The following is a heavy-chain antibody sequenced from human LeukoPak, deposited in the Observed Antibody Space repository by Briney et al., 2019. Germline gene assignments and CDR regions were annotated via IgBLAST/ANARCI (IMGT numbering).Heavy chain of an antibody. V-gene: IGHV3-30-3*01. CDR2: ISYDGSNK. J-gene: IGHJ6*03. D-gene: IGHD2-2*01. CDR3: AKGVVIPAAKIKHLHHKGG. Sequence: PGGSLRLSCAASGFTFSDYAVHWVRQAPGKGLEWVAVISYDGSNKYYADSVKVRFTISRDNSKNTLYLQMNSLRAEDTAVYYCAKGVVIPAAKIKHLHHKGGLGKRTTGT. CDR1: GFTFSDYA.